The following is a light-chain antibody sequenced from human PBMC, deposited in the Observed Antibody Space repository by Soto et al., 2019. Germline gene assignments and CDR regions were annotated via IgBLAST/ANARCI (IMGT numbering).Light chain of an antibody. J-gene: IGKJ2*01. CDR2: GAS. CDR1: QSVDTK. V-gene: IGKV3-15*01. Sequence: ETVMTHSPATLSVSPGERATLSCRASQSVDTKLAWYQHKPGQAPRLLIYGASTRATGIPARFSGSGSGTEFTLTIRSLQSEDFAVYFCQQYNNWHTYGQGTKLEIK. CDR3: QQYNNWHT.